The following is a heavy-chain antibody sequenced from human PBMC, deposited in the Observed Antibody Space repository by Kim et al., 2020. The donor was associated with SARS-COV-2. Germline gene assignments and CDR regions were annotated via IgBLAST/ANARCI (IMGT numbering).Heavy chain of an antibody. CDR3: AGGTYYYDSSGYLFGFGYYYGRDV. CDR1: GYTFTSYY. D-gene: IGHD3-22*01. V-gene: IGHV1-46*01. Sequence: ASVKVSCKASGYTFTSYYMHWGRQAPGQGLEWMGIINPSGGSTSYAQKFQGRVTMTRDTSTSTVYMELSSLRSEDTAVYYCAGGTYYYDSSGYLFGFGYYYGRDVWGQGTTVTVSS. CDR2: INPSGGST. J-gene: IGHJ6*02.